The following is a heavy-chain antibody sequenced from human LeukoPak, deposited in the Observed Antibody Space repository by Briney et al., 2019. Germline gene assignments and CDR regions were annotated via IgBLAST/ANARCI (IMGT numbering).Heavy chain of an antibody. CDR1: GYTFISHW. D-gene: IGHD4-23*01. CDR2: INPNGGTT. V-gene: IGHV1-46*01. CDR3: ARDSSSDYGGKMYWYFDL. Sequence: VASVKVSCKASGYTFISHWMHWVRQAPGQGLEWVGIINPNGGTTSYAQKFQGRVTLTGDTSTSTVYMELSSLRSEDTAVYYCARDSSSDYGGKMYWYFDLWGRGALVTVSS. J-gene: IGHJ2*01.